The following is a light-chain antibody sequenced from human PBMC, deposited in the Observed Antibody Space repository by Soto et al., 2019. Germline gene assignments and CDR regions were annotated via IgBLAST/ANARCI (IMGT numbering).Light chain of an antibody. CDR2: GAS. J-gene: IGKJ4*01. CDR3: QQYSDCPLT. Sequence: EIVMTQSPATLSVSPGERATLSCRASQSVSSNLAWYQQKPGQAPRLLIFGASTRATGTPARFSGSGSETEFTLTISSLQSEDFAVYYCQQYSDCPLTFGGGTKVEIK. V-gene: IGKV3D-15*01. CDR1: QSVSSN.